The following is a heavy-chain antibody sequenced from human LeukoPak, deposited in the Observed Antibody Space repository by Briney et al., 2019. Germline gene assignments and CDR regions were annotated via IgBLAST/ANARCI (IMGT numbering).Heavy chain of an antibody. CDR2: INTNTGNP. Sequence: GASVKVSCKASGYTFTSYAIHWVRQAPGQGLEWMGWINTNTGNPTYAQGFTGRFVLSLDTSVSTAYLQISSLKAEDTAVYYCARVWVWGSYRYIDYWGQGTLVTVSS. CDR1: GYTFTSYA. D-gene: IGHD3-16*02. J-gene: IGHJ4*02. CDR3: ARVWVWGSYRYIDY. V-gene: IGHV7-4-1*02.